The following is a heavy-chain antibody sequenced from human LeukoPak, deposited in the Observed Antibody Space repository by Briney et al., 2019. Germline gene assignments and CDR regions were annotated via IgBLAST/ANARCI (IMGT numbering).Heavy chain of an antibody. Sequence: SETLSLTCTVSGGSISSSNYYWGWIRQPPGKGLEWIGNIYYSGSTYYNPSLKSRVTISVDTSKNQFSLKLNSVTAADTAVYYCVRTYYGSGSLYYYYYYMDVWGKGTTVTVSS. CDR2: IYYSGST. D-gene: IGHD3-10*01. CDR3: VRTYYGSGSLYYYYYYMDV. CDR1: GGSISSSNYY. J-gene: IGHJ6*03. V-gene: IGHV4-39*01.